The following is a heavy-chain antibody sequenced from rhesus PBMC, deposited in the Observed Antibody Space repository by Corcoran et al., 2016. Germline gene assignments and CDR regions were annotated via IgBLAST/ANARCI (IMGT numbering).Heavy chain of an antibody. Sequence: EVQLVESGGGLVQPGGSLRLSCAASGFTFSSSAMHWVRQASGTGLEWVGRFRSKSNTYEPGYAASVNGRFTISRDDSKNTAYLQMNSLKTEDTAVYYCARSYDEDDYGYYYTPTGGLDSWGQGVVVTVSS. CDR1: GFTFSSSA. D-gene: IGHD3S6*01. V-gene: IGHV3-118*01. J-gene: IGHJ6*01. CDR3: ARSYDEDDYGYYYTPTGGLDS. CDR2: FRSKSNTYEP.